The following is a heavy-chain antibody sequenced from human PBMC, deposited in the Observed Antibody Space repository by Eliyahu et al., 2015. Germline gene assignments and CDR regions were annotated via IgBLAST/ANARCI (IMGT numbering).Heavy chain of an antibody. CDR3: ARESYYGSGSYWKT. CDR2: IIPILGIA. J-gene: IGHJ5*02. V-gene: IGHV1-69*08. CDR1: GGTFSSYT. D-gene: IGHD3-10*01. Sequence: QVQLVQSGAEVKKPGSSVKVSCKASGGTFSSYTISWVRQAPGQGLEWMGRIIPILGIANYAQKFQGRVTITADKSTSTAYMELSSLRSEDTAVYYCARESYYGSGSYWKTWGQGTLVTVSS.